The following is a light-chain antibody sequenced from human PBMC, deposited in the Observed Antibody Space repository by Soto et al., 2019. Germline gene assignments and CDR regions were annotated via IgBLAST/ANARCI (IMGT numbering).Light chain of an antibody. CDR1: SSDVGASNY. Sequence: QSVLTQPASVSGSPGQSITISCTGTSSDVGASNYVSWYQQHPGKAPKLMISEVSNRPSGVSSRFSGSKSGNTASLTISGLQAEDEADYYCTSYTTTTTWVFGGGTKVTVL. CDR3: TSYTTTTTWV. CDR2: EVS. J-gene: IGLJ3*02. V-gene: IGLV2-14*01.